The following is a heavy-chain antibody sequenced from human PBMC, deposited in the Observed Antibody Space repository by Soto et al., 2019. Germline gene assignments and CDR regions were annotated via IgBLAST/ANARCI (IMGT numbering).Heavy chain of an antibody. J-gene: IGHJ4*02. CDR3: ARVTKGGYYFDY. Sequence: EVQLVESGGGLVKPGGSLRLSCAASGFTFSSYSMNWVRQAPGKGLEWVSSISSSSSYIYYADSVKGRFTISRDNAKNSLYLQMNSLRAEDTAVYYCARVTKGGYYFDYWGQGTLVTVSS. CDR2: ISSSSSYI. D-gene: IGHD3-16*01. CDR1: GFTFSSYS. V-gene: IGHV3-21*01.